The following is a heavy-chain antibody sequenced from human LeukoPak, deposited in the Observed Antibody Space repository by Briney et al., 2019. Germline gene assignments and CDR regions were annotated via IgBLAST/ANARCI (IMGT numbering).Heavy chain of an antibody. D-gene: IGHD3-22*01. CDR1: GFSFNTHA. CDR3: AKGGDFDRSSYYSH. Sequence: GGSLRLSCAASGFSFNTHAMTWVRHAPGKGPEWVSSISGSDDSTYYADSMKGRFTISRDNSKKTLYLRMNSLRAEDSAVYYCAKGGDFDRSSYYSHWGQGILVTVSS. J-gene: IGHJ4*02. CDR2: ISGSDDST. V-gene: IGHV3-23*01.